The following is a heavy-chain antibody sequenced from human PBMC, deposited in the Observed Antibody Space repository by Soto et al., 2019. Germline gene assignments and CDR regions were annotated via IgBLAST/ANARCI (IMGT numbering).Heavy chain of an antibody. CDR1: GYSFTRYW. V-gene: IGHV5-51*01. J-gene: IGHJ6*02. D-gene: IGHD6-19*01. CDR2: IYPGDSDT. Sequence: GESLTISCTSSGYSFTRYWIGWVRQMPGKGLEWMGIIYPGDSDTRYSPSFQGQVTISADKSISTAYLQWSSLKASDTAMYYCARRRRYSSGWVAVYYGMDVWGQGTTVTVSS. CDR3: ARRRRYSSGWVAVYYGMDV.